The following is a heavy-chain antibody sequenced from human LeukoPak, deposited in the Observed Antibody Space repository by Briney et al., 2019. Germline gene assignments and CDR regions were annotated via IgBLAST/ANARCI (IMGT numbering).Heavy chain of an antibody. D-gene: IGHD2-2*01. V-gene: IGHV1-24*01. J-gene: IGHJ4*02. CDR2: FGPEDGET. CDR3: ATAPTLYCSSTSCSDY. Sequence: ASVKVSCKVSGYTLTELSMHWVRQAPGKGLEWMGGFGPEDGETIYAQKFQGRVTMTEDTSTDTAYMELSSLRSEDTAVYYCATAPTLYCSSTSCSDYWGQGTLVTVSS. CDR1: GYTLTELS.